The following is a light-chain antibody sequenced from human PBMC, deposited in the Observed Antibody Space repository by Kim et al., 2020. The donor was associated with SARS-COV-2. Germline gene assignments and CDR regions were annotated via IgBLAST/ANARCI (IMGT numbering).Light chain of an antibody. CDR3: QQSYSTPPT. V-gene: IGKV1-39*01. CDR2: AAS. CDR1: QSISSY. J-gene: IGKJ4*01. Sequence: ASVGDSVNIHCRASQSISSYLHWYQQKPGKAPKLLIYAASSLQSGVPSRFSGSGSGTAFTLTIRSLQPEDFATYYCQQSYSTPPTFGGGTKVDIK.